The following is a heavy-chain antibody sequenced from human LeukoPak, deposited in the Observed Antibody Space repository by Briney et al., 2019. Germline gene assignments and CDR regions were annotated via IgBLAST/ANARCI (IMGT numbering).Heavy chain of an antibody. Sequence: SETLSLTCTVSGGSISSGDYYWGWIRQPPGKGLEWIVYIYYSGSTYYNPSLKSRVTISVDTSKNQFSLKLSSVTAADTAVYYCARVADGSSWFDPWGQGTLVTVSS. CDR1: GGSISSGDYY. CDR2: IYYSGST. J-gene: IGHJ5*02. D-gene: IGHD5-24*01. V-gene: IGHV4-30-4*01. CDR3: ARVADGSSWFDP.